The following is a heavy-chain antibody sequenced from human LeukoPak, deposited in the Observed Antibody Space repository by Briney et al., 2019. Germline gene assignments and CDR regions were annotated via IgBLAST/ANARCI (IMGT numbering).Heavy chain of an antibody. CDR2: ISGSGGST. D-gene: IGHD3-10*01. CDR3: AKGVGELLSPDAFDI. CDR1: GFTFSSYA. Sequence: PGGSLRLSCAASGFTFSSYAMSWVRQAPRKGLEWVSAISGSGGSTYYADPVKGRFTISRDNSKNTLYLQMNSLRAEDTAVYYCAKGVGELLSPDAFDIWGQGTMVTVSS. V-gene: IGHV3-23*01. J-gene: IGHJ3*02.